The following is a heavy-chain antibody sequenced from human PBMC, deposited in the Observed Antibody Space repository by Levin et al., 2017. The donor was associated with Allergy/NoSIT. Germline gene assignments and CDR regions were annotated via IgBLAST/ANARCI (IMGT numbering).Heavy chain of an antibody. D-gene: IGHD2-21*01. CDR1: GYNFTNYG. CDR3: ARVGIELWGVYQKSWGYMDV. V-gene: IGHV1-18*01. J-gene: IGHJ6*03. CDR2: ISAYNGNT. Sequence: GGSLRLSCKASGYNFTNYGISWVRQAPGQGLEWMGWISAYNGNTNYAQKFQGRVTMTIQTSTNTAYMELRSLRSDDTAVYYCARVGIELWGVYQKSWGYMDVWSQGTTVTVSS.